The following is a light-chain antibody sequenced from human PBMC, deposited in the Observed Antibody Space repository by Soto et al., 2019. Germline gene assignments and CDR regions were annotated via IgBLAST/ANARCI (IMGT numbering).Light chain of an antibody. CDR3: MQALQTPIT. CDR1: QSLLHSHGYNY. J-gene: IGKJ5*01. Sequence: DIVMTQFPVSLPVTPGEPASISCKSSQSLLHSHGYNYMDWYLQKPGQSPQLLIYFGSYRAPGVLDRFSGSGSGTDFTLSISRVEAEDFGVYYCMQALQTPITFGQGTRLEIK. V-gene: IGKV2-28*01. CDR2: FGS.